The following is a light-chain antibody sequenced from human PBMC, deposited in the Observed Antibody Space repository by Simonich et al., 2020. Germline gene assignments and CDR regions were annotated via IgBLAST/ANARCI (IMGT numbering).Light chain of an antibody. CDR3: QQYGSSPRT. Sequence: EIVLTQSPGTLSLSPGERATLSCRASQSVSSSYLAWYQQKPGLAPRLLSYDASSRATGSPDRFSGSGSGTDFTLTISRLEPEDFAVYYCQQYGSSPRTFGQGTKVEIK. CDR2: DAS. J-gene: IGKJ1*01. CDR1: QSVSSSY. V-gene: IGKV3D-20*01.